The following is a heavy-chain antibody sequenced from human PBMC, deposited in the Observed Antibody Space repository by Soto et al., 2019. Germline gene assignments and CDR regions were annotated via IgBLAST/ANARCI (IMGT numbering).Heavy chain of an antibody. V-gene: IGHV4-30-4*01. D-gene: IGHD3-10*01. CDR1: GGSISSGDYY. CDR3: ARALGTYGSGSYYFDY. Sequence: KPSETLSLTCTVSGGSISSGDYYWSWIRQPPGKGLEWIGYIYYSGSTYYNPSLKSRVTISADTSKNQFSLKLSSVTAADTAVYYCARALGTYGSGSYYFDYWGQGTLVTVSS. J-gene: IGHJ4*02. CDR2: IYYSGST.